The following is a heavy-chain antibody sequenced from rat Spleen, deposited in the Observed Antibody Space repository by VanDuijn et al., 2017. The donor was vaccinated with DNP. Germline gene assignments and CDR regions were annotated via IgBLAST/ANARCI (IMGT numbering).Heavy chain of an antibody. CDR1: GFTFSNYD. CDR2: ISYDGSST. CDR3: TTHGASYGLNWLAY. J-gene: IGHJ3*01. Sequence: EVQLVESGGGLVQPGRSMKLSCAASGFTFSNYDMAWVRQAPKKGLEWVATISYDGSSTYYRDSVKGRVSITRDNAKETLYLQWGSLTSEDTATYYCTTHGASYGLNWLAYWGQGTLVTVSS. V-gene: IGHV5-7*01. D-gene: IGHD1-11*01.